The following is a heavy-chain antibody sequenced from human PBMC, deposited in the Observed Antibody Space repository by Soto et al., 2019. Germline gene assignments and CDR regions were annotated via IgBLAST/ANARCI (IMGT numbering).Heavy chain of an antibody. J-gene: IGHJ4*02. Sequence: GSXXLSCAASGFTFXSNTINWVRQAPVKGLEWVSSISSSSTYIYYADSVKVRFTISRDNAKNLLYLQMNSLRDEDTAVYYCATAVAGGDYRGQGTLGTVS. CDR2: ISSSSTYI. D-gene: IGHD6-19*01. CDR1: GFTFXSNT. CDR3: ATAVAGGDY. V-gene: IGHV3-21*06.